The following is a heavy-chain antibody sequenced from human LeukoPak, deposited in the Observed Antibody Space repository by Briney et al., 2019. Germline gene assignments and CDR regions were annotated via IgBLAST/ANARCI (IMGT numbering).Heavy chain of an antibody. Sequence: SQTLSLTCTVSGGSISSGSYYWSWIRQPAGKGLEWIGRIYTSGSTNYNPSLKSRVTISVDTSKNQFSLKLSSVTAADTAVYYCARTPITILNWFDPWGQGTLVTVSS. CDR1: GGSISSGSYY. V-gene: IGHV4-61*02. D-gene: IGHD3-9*01. CDR3: ARTPITILNWFDP. J-gene: IGHJ5*02. CDR2: IYTSGST.